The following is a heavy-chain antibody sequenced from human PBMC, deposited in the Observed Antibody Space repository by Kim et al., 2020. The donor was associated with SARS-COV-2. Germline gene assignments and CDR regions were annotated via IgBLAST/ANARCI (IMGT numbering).Heavy chain of an antibody. V-gene: IGHV5-51*01. Sequence: GESLKISCKASGYRFTSYWIAWVRQMPGKGLEWMGIIYPGDSDTRYSPSFQGQVTISADKSISTAYVQWNSLKASDTAMYYCARWGNWFDPWGQGTLVTVSS. CDR1: GYRFTSYW. CDR2: IYPGDSDT. J-gene: IGHJ5*02. CDR3: ARWGNWFDP. D-gene: IGHD3-16*01.